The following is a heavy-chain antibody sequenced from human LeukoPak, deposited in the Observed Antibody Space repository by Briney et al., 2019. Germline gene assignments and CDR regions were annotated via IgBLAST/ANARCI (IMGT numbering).Heavy chain of an antibody. D-gene: IGHD2-15*01. Sequence: GGSLRLSCTASGFTFSNYGMSWVRQAPGKGLVWVSRINSDGTTTNYADSVKGRFTISRDSSKNTLFLQMNRLRPEDAAVYYCAKAPVTTCRGAFCYPFDYWGLGTLVTVSS. CDR1: GFTFSNYG. V-gene: IGHV3-23*01. CDR3: AKAPVTTCRGAFCYPFDY. CDR2: INSDGTTT. J-gene: IGHJ4*02.